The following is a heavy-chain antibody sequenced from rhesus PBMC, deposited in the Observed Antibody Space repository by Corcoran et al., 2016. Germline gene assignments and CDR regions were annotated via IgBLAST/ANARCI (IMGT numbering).Heavy chain of an antibody. V-gene: IGHV3-183*02. J-gene: IGHJ4*01. CDR3: SRDDYRSR. D-gene: IGHD4-29*01. CDR1: GVTFRDYA. CDR2: RSTFRSAV. Sequence: DVQLVESGGGLVQPGGSLRLAYEVYGVTFRDYALHGVRQSPGSGLWWVPPRSTFRSAVPPAGSVKGRFTVSRDNAKNSLSLQMNSLRVEDTAVYYGSRDDYRSRWGQGVLVTVSS.